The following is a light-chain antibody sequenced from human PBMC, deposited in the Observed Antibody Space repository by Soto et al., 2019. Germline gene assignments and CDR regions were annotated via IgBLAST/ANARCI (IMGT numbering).Light chain of an antibody. J-gene: IGKJ2*01. CDR1: QYISTY. CDR3: QQNYNPPFT. Sequence: DIQMTQSPSSLSASVGDRVTITCRASQYISTYLNWYQQKPGKAPNLLIYGASSLKSGVPSRFSGSGSGTDFTLTISGLQPEDSATYYCQQNYNPPFTFGQGTKLEIK. V-gene: IGKV1-39*01. CDR2: GAS.